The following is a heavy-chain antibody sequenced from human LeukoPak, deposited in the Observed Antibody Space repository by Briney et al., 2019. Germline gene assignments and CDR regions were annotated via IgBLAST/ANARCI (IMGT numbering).Heavy chain of an antibody. CDR1: GYTFTSYG. Sequence: ASVTVSCKASGYTFTSYGISWVRQAPGQGLEWMGWISAYNGNTNYAQKLQGRVTMTTDTSTSTAYMELRSLRSDDTAVYYCARDTPGIRYFDWLEAPDYWGQGTLVTVSS. CDR3: ARDTPGIRYFDWLEAPDY. V-gene: IGHV1-18*04. D-gene: IGHD3-9*01. CDR2: ISAYNGNT. J-gene: IGHJ4*02.